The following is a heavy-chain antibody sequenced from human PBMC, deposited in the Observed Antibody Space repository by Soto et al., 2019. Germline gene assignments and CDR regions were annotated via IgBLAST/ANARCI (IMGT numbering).Heavy chain of an antibody. J-gene: IGHJ5*02. D-gene: IGHD1-26*01. CDR1: GGSISSGGYY. Sequence: PSETLSLTCTVSGGSISSGGYYWSWIRQHPGKGLEWIGYIYYSGSTYYNPSLKSRVTISVDTSKNQFSLKLSSVTAADTAVYYCARDSSGSYFPKNWFDPWGQGTLVTVSS. CDR2: IYYSGST. CDR3: ARDSSGSYFPKNWFDP. V-gene: IGHV4-31*03.